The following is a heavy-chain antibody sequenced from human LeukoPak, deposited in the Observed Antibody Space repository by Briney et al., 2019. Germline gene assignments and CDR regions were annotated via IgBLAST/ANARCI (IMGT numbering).Heavy chain of an antibody. Sequence: PSETLSLTCAVYGGSFSGYYWSWIRQPPGKGLEWIGEINHSGSTNYNPSLKSRVTISVDTSKNQFSLKLSSVTAADTAVYYCARSWGYSGSYSIDYWGQGTLVTVSS. CDR1: GGSFSGYY. D-gene: IGHD1-26*01. J-gene: IGHJ4*02. V-gene: IGHV4-34*01. CDR2: INHSGST. CDR3: ARSWGYSGSYSIDY.